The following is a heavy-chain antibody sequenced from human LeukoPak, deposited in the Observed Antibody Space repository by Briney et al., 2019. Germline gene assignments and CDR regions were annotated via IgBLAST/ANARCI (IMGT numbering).Heavy chain of an antibody. CDR3: ARPNSSGWYYFDY. J-gene: IGHJ4*02. Sequence: PSETLSLTCTVSGGSISSYYWSWIRQPPGKGLEGIGYIYYSGSTNYNPSLKSRVTISVDTSKNQFSLKLSSVTAADTAVYYCARPNSSGWYYFDYWGQGTLVTVSS. D-gene: IGHD6-19*01. V-gene: IGHV4-59*08. CDR2: IYYSGST. CDR1: GGSISSYY.